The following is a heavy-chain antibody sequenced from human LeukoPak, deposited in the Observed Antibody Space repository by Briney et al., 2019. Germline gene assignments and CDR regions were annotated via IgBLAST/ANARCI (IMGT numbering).Heavy chain of an antibody. CDR3: ARLDEDFYYDGSGYNF. J-gene: IGHJ4*02. V-gene: IGHV5-51*01. Sequence: GESLKISCRASGYRFTNYRIAWVRQMPGRGLEWMGIIYPGDSETTYSPSFQGQVTISVDKAINTAYLQWRTLKTSDTAMYYCARLDEDFYYDGSGYNFWGQGTLVTVSP. CDR2: IYPGDSET. D-gene: IGHD3-22*01. CDR1: GYRFTNYR.